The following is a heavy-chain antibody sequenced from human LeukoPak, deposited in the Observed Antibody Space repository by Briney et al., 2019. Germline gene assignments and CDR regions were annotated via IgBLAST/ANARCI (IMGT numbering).Heavy chain of an antibody. D-gene: IGHD2-8*01. V-gene: IGHV4-38-2*02. CDR2: IYHSGST. Sequence: SETLSLTCTVSGYSISSGYYWGWIRQPPGKGLEWIGSIYHSGSTYYNPSLKSRVTISVDTSKNQFSLRVNSVTAADTAVYYCARDNVPGYFDNWGQGTLVTVSS. J-gene: IGHJ4*02. CDR3: ARDNVPGYFDN. CDR1: GYSISSGYY.